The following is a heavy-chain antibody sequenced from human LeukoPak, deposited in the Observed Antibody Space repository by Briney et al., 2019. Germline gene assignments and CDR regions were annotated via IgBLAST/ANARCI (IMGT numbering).Heavy chain of an antibody. J-gene: IGHJ3*02. CDR2: IKQGGSKK. CDR1: GFTFSSYW. V-gene: IGHV3-7*01. Sequence: PGGSLRLSCAASGFTFSSYWMSWVRQAPGKGLEWVANIKQGGSKKYYVDSVKGRFTISRDNAKNSLYLQMNSLRAEDTAVYYCARVLNYYDSSGYLHDAFDIWGQGTMVTVSS. D-gene: IGHD3-22*01. CDR3: ARVLNYYDSSGYLHDAFDI.